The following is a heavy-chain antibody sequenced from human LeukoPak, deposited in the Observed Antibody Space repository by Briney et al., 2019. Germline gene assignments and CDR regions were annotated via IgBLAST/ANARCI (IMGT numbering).Heavy chain of an antibody. D-gene: IGHD2-21*01. V-gene: IGHV3-30-3*01. CDR1: GFSFSDYT. CDR2: ISYDGGTK. Sequence: PGTSLRLSCAASGFSFSDYTMLWVRQAPGKGLEWAAVISYDGGTKYYADSVKGRFTISRDNSKNTLYLQMNSLRPEDTAVYYCARDPLRGIPDYFDYWGQGTLVTVSS. CDR3: ARDPLRGIPDYFDY. J-gene: IGHJ4*02.